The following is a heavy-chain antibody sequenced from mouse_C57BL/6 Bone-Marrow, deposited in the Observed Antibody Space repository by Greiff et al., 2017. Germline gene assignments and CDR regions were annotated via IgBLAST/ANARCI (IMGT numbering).Heavy chain of an antibody. J-gene: IGHJ2*01. Sequence: QVQLQQPGAELVKPGASVKMSCKASGYTFTSYWITWVKQRPGQGLEWIGDIYPGSGSTHYNEKFKSKATLTVDTPSSTAEMQRSRLTSEDSAVYYCARWPFFDDWGKGSTLAVSS. CDR2: IYPGSGST. V-gene: IGHV1-55*01. CDR1: GYTFTSYW. CDR3: ARWPFFDD.